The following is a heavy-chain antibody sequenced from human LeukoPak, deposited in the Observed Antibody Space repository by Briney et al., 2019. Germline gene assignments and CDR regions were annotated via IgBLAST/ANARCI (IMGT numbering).Heavy chain of an antibody. CDR2: INHSGST. CDR1: GGSFSGYY. CDR3: ARVTAVAGTGGNDY. D-gene: IGHD6-19*01. Sequence: PSETLSLTCAVYGGSFSGYYWSWIRQPPGKGLEWIGEINHSGSTNYNPSLKSRVTISVDTSKNQFSLKLSSVTAADTAVYYCARVTAVAGTGGNDYWGQGTLVTVSS. J-gene: IGHJ4*02. V-gene: IGHV4-34*01.